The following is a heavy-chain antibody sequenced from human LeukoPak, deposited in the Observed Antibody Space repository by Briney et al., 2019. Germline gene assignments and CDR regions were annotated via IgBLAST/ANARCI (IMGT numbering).Heavy chain of an antibody. CDR2: INHSGST. V-gene: IGHV4-34*01. Sequence: PSETLSLTCAVYGGSFSGYYWSWIRQPPGKGLEWIGEINHSGSTNYNPSLKSRVTISVDMSKNQFSLKLSSVTAADTAVYYCARGSRGYSSSWLIDYWGQGTLVTVSS. CDR1: GGSFSGYY. J-gene: IGHJ4*02. D-gene: IGHD6-13*01. CDR3: ARGSRGYSSSWLIDY.